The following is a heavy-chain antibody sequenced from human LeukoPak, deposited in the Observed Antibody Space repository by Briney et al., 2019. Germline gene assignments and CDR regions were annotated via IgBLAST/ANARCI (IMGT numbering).Heavy chain of an antibody. V-gene: IGHV4-39*07. Sequence: TSENLSLTCTVSGGSISSSSYYWGCIRQPPGKGLEWIGSIYYSGSTYYNPSLKSRVTISVDTSKNQFSLNLSSVTAADTAVYYCARGRGSSWYYFDSWGQGTLVTVSS. CDR3: ARGRGSSWYYFDS. J-gene: IGHJ4*02. CDR1: GGSISSSSYY. CDR2: IYYSGST. D-gene: IGHD6-13*01.